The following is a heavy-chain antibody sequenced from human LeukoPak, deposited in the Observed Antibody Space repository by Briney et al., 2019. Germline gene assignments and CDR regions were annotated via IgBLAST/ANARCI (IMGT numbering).Heavy chain of an antibody. CDR3: AKFYYSSGNYQGFDY. CDR1: GSTFSSYW. Sequence: GGSLRLSCAASGSTFSSYWMSWVRQAPGKGLEWVAHIKQDGSERYYVDSVKGRFTISRDNAKNSLFLQMNSLRADDTALYYCAKFYYSSGNYQGFDYWGQGTLVTVSS. V-gene: IGHV3-7*02. CDR2: IKQDGSER. D-gene: IGHD3-10*01. J-gene: IGHJ4*02.